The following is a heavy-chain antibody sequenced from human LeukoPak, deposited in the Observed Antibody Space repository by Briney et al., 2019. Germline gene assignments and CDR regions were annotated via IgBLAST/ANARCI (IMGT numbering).Heavy chain of an antibody. CDR1: GFTFSGSA. Sequence: GGSLRLSCAASGFTFSGSAMHWVRQASGKGLEWVGRIRSKANSYATAYAASVKGRFTISRDDSKNTAYLQMNSLETEDTAVYYCTSLGGYPDYWGQGTLVTVSS. CDR2: IRSKANSYAT. CDR3: TSLGGYPDY. J-gene: IGHJ4*02. D-gene: IGHD5-12*01. V-gene: IGHV3-73*01.